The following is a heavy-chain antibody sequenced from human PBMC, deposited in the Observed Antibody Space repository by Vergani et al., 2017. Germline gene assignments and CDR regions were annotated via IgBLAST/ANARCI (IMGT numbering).Heavy chain of an antibody. V-gene: IGHV3-23*01. J-gene: IGHJ4*02. D-gene: IGHD6-19*01. CDR2: ISGSGGST. CDR3: AKVGSSGWYYFNY. CDR1: GFTFNHYA. Sequence: EVQLLESGGDLVQPGGSLRLSCAASGFTFNHYAMNWVRQAPGKGLEWVSGISGSGGSTYYAGSVKGRFTISRDSSKNTLYLKMNSLSAGDTAVYYCAKVGSSGWYYFNYWGQGTLVTVSS.